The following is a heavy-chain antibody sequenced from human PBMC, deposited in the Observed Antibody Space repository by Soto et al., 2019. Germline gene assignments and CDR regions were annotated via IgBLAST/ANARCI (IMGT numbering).Heavy chain of an antibody. D-gene: IGHD4-4*01. V-gene: IGHV4-39*01. J-gene: IGHJ6*02. CDR3: ARDTVTPPYYYYYYGMDV. Sequence: SETLALTCTVSGGSISSSSYYWGWIRQPPGKGLEWIGSIYYSGSTYYNPSLKSRVTISVDTSKNQFSLKLSSVTAADTAVYYCARDTVTPPYYYYYYGMDVWGQGTTVTVSS. CDR2: IYYSGST. CDR1: GGSISSSSYY.